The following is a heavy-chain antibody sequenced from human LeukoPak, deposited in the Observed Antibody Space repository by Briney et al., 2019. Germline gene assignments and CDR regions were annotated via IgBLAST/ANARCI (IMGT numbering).Heavy chain of an antibody. V-gene: IGHV4-34*01. Sequence: SETLSLTCAVYGGSFSGYYWSWIRQPPGKGLEWVGEINHGGGSNYNPSLKSRVTISVDTSKNQFSLKLTSVTSADTAVYYCARRSDRNASPLRYWGQGTLVTVSS. CDR2: INHGGGS. CDR1: GGSFSGYY. J-gene: IGHJ4*02. CDR3: ARRSDRNASPLRY. D-gene: IGHD2-2*01.